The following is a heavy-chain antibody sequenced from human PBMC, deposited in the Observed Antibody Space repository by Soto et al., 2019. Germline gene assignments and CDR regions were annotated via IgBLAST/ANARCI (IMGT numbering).Heavy chain of an antibody. CDR1: GYSFTSYL. D-gene: IGHD5-18*01. V-gene: IGHV5-51*01. CDR2: IYPGDSDT. Sequence: PGESLKISCKGSGYSFTSYLIGWVRQMPGKGLEWMGIIYPGDSDTRYSPSFQGQVTISADKSISTAYLQWSSLKASDTAMYYCARQGYSYLFVQWAGNYGLDVWGQGTTVTVSS. J-gene: IGHJ6*02. CDR3: ARQGYSYLFVQWAGNYGLDV.